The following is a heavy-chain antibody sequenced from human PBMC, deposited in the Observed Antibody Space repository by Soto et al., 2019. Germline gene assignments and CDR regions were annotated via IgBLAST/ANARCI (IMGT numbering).Heavy chain of an antibody. CDR3: AREVVRVDILTGYYPHPLGYFDY. CDR1: GGSFSGYY. CDR2: INHSGST. J-gene: IGHJ4*02. D-gene: IGHD3-9*01. Sequence: QVQLQQWGAGLLKPSETLSLTCAVYGGSFSGYYWSWIRQPPGKGLEWIGEINHSGSTNYNPSLKSRVTISVDTSKNQFSLKLSSVTAADTAVYYCAREVVRVDILTGYYPHPLGYFDYWGQGTLVTVSS. V-gene: IGHV4-34*01.